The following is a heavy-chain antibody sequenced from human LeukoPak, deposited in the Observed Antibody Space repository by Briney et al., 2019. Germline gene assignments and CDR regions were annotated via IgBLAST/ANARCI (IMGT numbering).Heavy chain of an antibody. CDR1: GYSISSGYY. CDR3: ARVVAAAGIDY. CDR2: IYHSGST. D-gene: IGHD6-13*01. J-gene: IGHJ4*02. Sequence: PSETLSLTCTVSGYSISSGYYWGWIRQPPGQGLEWIGSIYHSGSTYYNPSLKSRVTISVDTSKNQFSLKLSSVTAADTAVYYCARVVAAAGIDYWGQGTLVTVSS. V-gene: IGHV4-38-2*02.